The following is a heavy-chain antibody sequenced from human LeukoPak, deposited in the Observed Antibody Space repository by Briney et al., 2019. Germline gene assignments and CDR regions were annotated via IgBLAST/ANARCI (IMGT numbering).Heavy chain of an antibody. CDR3: ARDRWELLSNSYHYCGLDV. V-gene: IGHV3-7*01. D-gene: IGHD2-15*01. J-gene: IGHJ6*02. CDR2: IKQDGSEK. Sequence: ETLSLTCTVSGGSIRSSYYYWGWIRQPPGKGLEWVANIKQDGSEKCYVDSVKGRFTISRDNAKNSLYLQMNSLRAEDTAVYYCARDRWELLSNSYHYCGLDVWGQGTTVTVSS. CDR1: GGSIRSSYYY.